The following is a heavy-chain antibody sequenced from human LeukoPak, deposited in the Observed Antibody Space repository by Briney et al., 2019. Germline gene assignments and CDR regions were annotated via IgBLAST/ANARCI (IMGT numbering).Heavy chain of an antibody. J-gene: IGHJ6*02. D-gene: IGHD4-11*01. Sequence: SETLSLTCTVSGGSISDYYWSWIRQPAGEGLEWIGRFYTSGSTNYNPSLKSRVTMSVDTSKNQFSLRLSSVTAADTAVYYCARERDYSNAYVMDVWGQGTTVTVSS. V-gene: IGHV4-4*07. CDR2: FYTSGST. CDR1: GGSISDYY. CDR3: ARERDYSNAYVMDV.